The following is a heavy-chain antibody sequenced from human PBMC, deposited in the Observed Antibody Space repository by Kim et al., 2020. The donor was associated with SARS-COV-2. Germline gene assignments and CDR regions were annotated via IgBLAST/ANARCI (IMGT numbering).Heavy chain of an antibody. CDR3: AKALGRDGYHSFDS. Sequence: DPVRGRFTISRDNSKNTVYLQMNSLRAEDTAIYYCAKALGRDGYHSFDSWGQGTLVTVSS. J-gene: IGHJ4*02. D-gene: IGHD5-18*01. V-gene: IGHV3-23*01.